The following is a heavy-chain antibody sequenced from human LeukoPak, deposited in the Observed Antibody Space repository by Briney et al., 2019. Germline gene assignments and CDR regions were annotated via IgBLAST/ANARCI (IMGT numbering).Heavy chain of an antibody. D-gene: IGHD4-11*01. CDR1: GGSISSSSYY. CDR3: ARHTMTYSNYYIQH. Sequence: SETLSLTCTVSGGSISSSSYYWGWIRQPPGKGLEWIGSIYYSGSTYYNPSLKSRVTISIDTSKNQFSLKLSSVTAADTAVYYCARHTMTYSNYYIQHWGQGTLVTVSS. CDR2: IYYSGST. J-gene: IGHJ1*01. V-gene: IGHV4-39*01.